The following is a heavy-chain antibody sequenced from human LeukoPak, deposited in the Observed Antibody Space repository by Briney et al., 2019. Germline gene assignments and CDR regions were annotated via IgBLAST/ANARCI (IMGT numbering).Heavy chain of an antibody. D-gene: IGHD3-22*01. V-gene: IGHV3-23*01. J-gene: IGHJ4*02. Sequence: GGTLRLSCAVSGITLSNYGMSWVRQAPGKGLEWVAGVSDSGGSTKYADSVKGRFTISRDNPKNTLYLQMNSLRAEDTAVYFCAKRGVVIRVILVGFHKEAYYFDSWGQGALVTVSS. CDR3: AKRGVVIRVILVGFHKEAYYFDS. CDR1: GITLSNYG. CDR2: VSDSGGST.